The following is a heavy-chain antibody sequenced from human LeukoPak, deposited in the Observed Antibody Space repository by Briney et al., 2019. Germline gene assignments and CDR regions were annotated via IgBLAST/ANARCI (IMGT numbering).Heavy chain of an antibody. CDR3: ARERTFSSGYYGWFDP. D-gene: IGHD3-22*01. CDR2: IYTSGST. Sequence: SETLSLTCTVSGGSISSYYWSWIRQPAGKGLEWIGRIYTSGSTNYNPSLKSRVTMSVDTSKNQFSLKLSSVTAADTAVYYCARERTFSSGYYGWFDPWGQGTLVTVSS. J-gene: IGHJ5*02. V-gene: IGHV4-4*07. CDR1: GGSISSYY.